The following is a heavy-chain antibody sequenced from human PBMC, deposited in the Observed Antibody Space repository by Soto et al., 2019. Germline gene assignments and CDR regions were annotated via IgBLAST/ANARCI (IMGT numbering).Heavy chain of an antibody. D-gene: IGHD3-10*01. CDR3: AKDFHTNMALMDV. CDR1: GFTFDDYA. J-gene: IGHJ6*04. Sequence: EVQLEESGGDLVQPGRSLRLSCAASGFTFDDYAMHWVRQVPGKGLEWVAGINWDSDTIAYAASVRGRFTISRDNAKNSLYLQMNSLRAEDTALYYCAKDFHTNMALMDVWGKGTTVTVSS. V-gene: IGHV3-9*01. CDR2: INWDSDTI.